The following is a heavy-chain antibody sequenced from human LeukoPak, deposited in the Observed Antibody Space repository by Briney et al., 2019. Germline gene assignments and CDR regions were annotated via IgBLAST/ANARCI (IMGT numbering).Heavy chain of an antibody. Sequence: PGRSLRLSCAASGFTFSSYGMHWVRQAPGKGLEWVAVISYDGSNKYYADSVKGRFTISRDNSKNTLYLQMNSLRAEDTAVYYCAKVHSVWGSYRSYAFDIWGQGTMVTVSS. D-gene: IGHD3-16*02. CDR1: GFTFSSYG. V-gene: IGHV3-30*18. CDR2: ISYDGSNK. J-gene: IGHJ3*02. CDR3: AKVHSVWGSYRSYAFDI.